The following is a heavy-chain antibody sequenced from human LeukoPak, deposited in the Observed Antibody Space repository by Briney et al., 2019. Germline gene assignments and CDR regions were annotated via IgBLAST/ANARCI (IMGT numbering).Heavy chain of an antibody. CDR1: GFTFNSYA. V-gene: IGHV3-23*01. Sequence: PGGSLRLSCAASGFTFNSYAMSSVRQAPGKGLEWVSVISGSGDITYYADSVKGRFTISRDNSRNTLYLQMTSLRAEDTAVYYCAKVVRGSTDYFDYWGQGTLVTVSS. D-gene: IGHD3-10*01. CDR2: ISGSGDIT. J-gene: IGHJ4*02. CDR3: AKVVRGSTDYFDY.